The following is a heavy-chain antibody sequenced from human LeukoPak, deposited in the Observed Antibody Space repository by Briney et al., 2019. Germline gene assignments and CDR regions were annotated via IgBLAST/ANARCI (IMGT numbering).Heavy chain of an antibody. J-gene: IGHJ4*02. Sequence: SETLSLTCPVSGSSISTHSLGWVRQPPRKGLDWIGNESNKGNINFSLTLKSRDTISADTSKRKISLKLGSVAAADTAIYFCARDNCESLDYWGQGILVTVSS. CDR2: ESNKGNI. CDR1: GSSISTHS. D-gene: IGHD1-20*01. CDR3: ARDNCESLDY. V-gene: IGHV4-59*11.